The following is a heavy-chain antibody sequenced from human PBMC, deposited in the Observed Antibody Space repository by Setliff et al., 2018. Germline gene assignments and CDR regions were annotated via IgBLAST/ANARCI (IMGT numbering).Heavy chain of an antibody. V-gene: IGHV3-7*01. CDR2: IDPDGIGK. D-gene: IGHD1-1*01. Sequence: GGSLRLSCAASEFTFNKYWMTWVRQAPGKGLEWVANIDPDGIGKYYIDSVRGRFTISRDNAQKTLYLHMNNLRAEDTAVYYCARDRVSNSFYYYGLDVWGQGTTVTVSS. CDR3: ARDRVSNSFYYYGLDV. CDR1: EFTFNKYW. J-gene: IGHJ6*02.